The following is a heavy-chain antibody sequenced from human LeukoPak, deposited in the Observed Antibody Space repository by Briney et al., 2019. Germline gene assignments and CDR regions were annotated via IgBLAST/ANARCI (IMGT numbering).Heavy chain of an antibody. V-gene: IGHV3-23*01. CDR2: ISGTGGTT. D-gene: IGHD6-19*01. CDR3: ARHSGGRQFAY. CDR1: GFTFSSYA. J-gene: IGHJ4*02. Sequence: GGSLRLSCAASGFTFSSYAMNWVRQAPGKGLEWVSAISGTGGTTYYADSVKGRFTISRDNSKNTLFLQMNSLRADDTAVYYCARHSGGRQFAYWGQGTLVTVSS.